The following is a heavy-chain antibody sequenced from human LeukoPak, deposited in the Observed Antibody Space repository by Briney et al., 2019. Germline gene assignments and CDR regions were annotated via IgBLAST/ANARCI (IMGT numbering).Heavy chain of an antibody. CDR3: ATDYYDSSGPGYFDY. J-gene: IGHJ4*02. D-gene: IGHD3-22*01. CDR2: ISSSSSYI. V-gene: IGHV3-21*01. CDR1: GFTFSSYS. Sequence: GGSLRLSCAASGFTFSSYSMNWVRQAPGKGLEWVSSISSSSSYIYYADSVKGRFTISRDNAKNSLYLQMNSLRAEDTAVYYCATDYYDSSGPGYFDYWGQGTLVTVSS.